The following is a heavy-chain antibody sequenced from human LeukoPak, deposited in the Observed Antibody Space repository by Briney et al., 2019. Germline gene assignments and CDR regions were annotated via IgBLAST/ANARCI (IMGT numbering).Heavy chain of an antibody. CDR3: ARSGMDV. CDR2: INQDGSEN. Sequence: GGSLRLSCAASGLTFSKYWLTWVRQAPGKGLEWVANINQDGSENNYVDSVKGRFTISRDNAKSSLYLQMNSLRAEDTAVYYCARSGMDVWGQGTTVTVSS. CDR1: GLTFSKYW. J-gene: IGHJ6*02. V-gene: IGHV3-7*01.